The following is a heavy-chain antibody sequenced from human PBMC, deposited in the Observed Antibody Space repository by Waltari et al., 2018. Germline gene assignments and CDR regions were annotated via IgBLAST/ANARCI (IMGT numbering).Heavy chain of an antibody. CDR1: GGSISSSSYY. Sequence: QLQLQESGPGLVKPSETLSLTCTVSGGSISSSSYYWGWIRQPPGKGLEWIGSIYYSGSTYYNPSLKSRVTISVDTSKNQFSLKLSSVTAADTAVYYCARVSNWGSRYFDYWGQGTLVTVSS. J-gene: IGHJ4*02. D-gene: IGHD7-27*01. CDR2: IYYSGST. V-gene: IGHV4-39*07. CDR3: ARVSNWGSRYFDY.